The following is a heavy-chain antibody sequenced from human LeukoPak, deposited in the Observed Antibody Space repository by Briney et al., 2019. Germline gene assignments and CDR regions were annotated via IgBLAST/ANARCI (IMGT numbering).Heavy chain of an antibody. Sequence: VASVKVSCKASGYTFTSYGISWVRQAPGQGLEWMGWISAYNGNTNYAQKLQGRVTMTTDTSTSTAYMELRSLRSDDTAVYYCARGSKGAAAGTWAYWGQGTLVTVSS. CDR3: ARGSKGAAAGTWAY. J-gene: IGHJ4*02. V-gene: IGHV1-18*01. CDR2: ISAYNGNT. D-gene: IGHD6-13*01. CDR1: GYTFTSYG.